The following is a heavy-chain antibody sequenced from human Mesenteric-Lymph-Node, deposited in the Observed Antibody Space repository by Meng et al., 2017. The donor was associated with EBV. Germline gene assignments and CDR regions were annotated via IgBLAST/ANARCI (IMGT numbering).Heavy chain of an antibody. CDR2: INHSGST. J-gene: IGHJ1*01. CDR1: GGSFSGYY. D-gene: IGHD1-1*01. Sequence: QVHLQQGGAGLLKPSETLSLTCAVYGGSFSGYYWTWIRQPPGKGLAWIGEINHSGSTKYNPSLESRVTISVDTSKNQFSLKLTSVAAADTAVYFCARATNTHFFGHWGQGTLVTVSS. V-gene: IGHV4-34*01. CDR3: ARATNTHFFGH.